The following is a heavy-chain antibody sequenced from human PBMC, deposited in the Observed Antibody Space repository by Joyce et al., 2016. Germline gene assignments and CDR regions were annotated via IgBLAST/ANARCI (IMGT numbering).Heavy chain of an antibody. J-gene: IGHJ6*04. CDR2: IYSGTDST. CDR3: ATRGA. V-gene: IGHV3-53*01. Sequence: VQVVESGGGLIQHGGSLRLSCAVAGFTVSSDFMMWVRQARGKGLEWVSTIYSGTDSTHYAASVEGRFTISRDNSKNTLSLQMNTLRGEDTARYYCATRGAWGKGTTVTVSS. CDR1: GFTVSSDF.